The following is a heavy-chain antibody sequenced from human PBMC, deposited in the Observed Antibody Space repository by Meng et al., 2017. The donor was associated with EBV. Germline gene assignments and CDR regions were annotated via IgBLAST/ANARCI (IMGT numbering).Heavy chain of an antibody. CDR2: ISSSSSYI. V-gene: IGHV3-21*01. J-gene: IGHJ4*02. Sequence: EVQLVESGGXLVKPGGALRRSCAASGFTFSSYSMNWVRQAPGKGLEWVSSISSSSSYIYYADSVKGRFTISRDNAKNSLYLQMNSLRAEDTAVYYCAREGGYGDYFDYWGQGTLVTVSS. D-gene: IGHD4-17*01. CDR1: GFTFSSYS. CDR3: AREGGYGDYFDY.